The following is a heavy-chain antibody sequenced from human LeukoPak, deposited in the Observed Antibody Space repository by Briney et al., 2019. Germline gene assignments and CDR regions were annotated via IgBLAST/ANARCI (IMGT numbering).Heavy chain of an antibody. CDR3: AKDLAVADY. J-gene: IGHJ4*02. V-gene: IGHV3-23*01. Sequence: GSLRLSCAASGFTFRSYAMCWVRQAPGKGLEWVSAISGGGGSAFYADSVKGRFTISRDNSKNTLYLQMNNLRAEDTAVYYCAKDLAVADYWGQGTLVTVSS. D-gene: IGHD6-19*01. CDR1: GFTFRSYA. CDR2: ISGGGGSA.